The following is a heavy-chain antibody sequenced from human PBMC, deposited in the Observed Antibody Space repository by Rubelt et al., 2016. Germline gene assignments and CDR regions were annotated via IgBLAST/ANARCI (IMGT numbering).Heavy chain of an antibody. CDR2: GYHSGST. CDR3: ARGHRGAFDGP. J-gene: IGHJ5*02. D-gene: IGHD4/OR15-4a*01. Sequence: QVQLQESGPGLVKPSETLSLTCTVSGYSISSGYYWGWIRQPPEKGLEWIGSGYHSGSTYYNPSLKSRVTRSVDTSKNQFSLKLSSVTAADTAVYDCARGHRGAFDGPWGQGTLVTVSS. V-gene: IGHV4-38-2*02. CDR1: GYSISSGYY.